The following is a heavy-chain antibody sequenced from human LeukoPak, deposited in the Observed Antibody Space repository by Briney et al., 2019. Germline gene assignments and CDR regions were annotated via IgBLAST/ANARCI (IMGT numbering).Heavy chain of an antibody. CDR2: IYYSGTT. V-gene: IGHV4-39*01. Sequence: SETLSLTCTVSGDSISNTIYYWGWIRQPPGKGLEWIGSIYYSGTTYYRPSLKSRVTISVDTSKNQFSLNLTSVTAADTAVYLCARRRSNYIDSIYYFDHGRQGGLVTVPS. CDR1: GDSISNTIYY. D-gene: IGHD3-22*01. CDR3: ARRRSNYIDSIYYFDH. J-gene: IGHJ4*01.